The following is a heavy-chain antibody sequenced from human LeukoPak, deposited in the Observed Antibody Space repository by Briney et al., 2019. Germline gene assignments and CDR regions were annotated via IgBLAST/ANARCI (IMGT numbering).Heavy chain of an antibody. J-gene: IGHJ4*02. CDR3: AKEENYYGSGTFDY. CDR2: ISGIGGST. Sequence: PGGSLRLSCAASGFTFSSYAMSWVRQAPGKGLDWVSAISGIGGSTYYADSVKGRFTISRDNSKNTLYLQMNSLRAEDTAVYYCAKEENYYGSGTFDYWGQGTLVTVSS. V-gene: IGHV3-23*01. D-gene: IGHD3-10*01. CDR1: GFTFSSYA.